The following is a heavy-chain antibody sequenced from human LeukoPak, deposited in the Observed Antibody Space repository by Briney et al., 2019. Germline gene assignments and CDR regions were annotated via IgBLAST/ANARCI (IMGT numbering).Heavy chain of an antibody. D-gene: IGHD2/OR15-2a*01. CDR1: GFTFSSYG. V-gene: IGHV3-30*02. Sequence: GGSLRLSCAVSGFTFSSYGMHWVRQAPGKGLEWVAFIRYDGSDKFYADSVKGRFTISRDNSKNTLYLQMNSLRVEDTAVYYCRDPFDYWGQGTLVTVSS. CDR2: IRYDGSDK. CDR3: RDPFDY. J-gene: IGHJ4*02.